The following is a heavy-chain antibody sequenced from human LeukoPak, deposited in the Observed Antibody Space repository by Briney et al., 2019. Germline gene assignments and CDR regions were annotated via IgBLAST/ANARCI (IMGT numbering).Heavy chain of an antibody. CDR3: ARGDYDFWSGPYNWFDP. D-gene: IGHD3-3*01. J-gene: IGHJ5*02. CDR2: IIPIFGTA. V-gene: IGHV1-69*05. Sequence: SVKVSCKASGGTFSSHAISWVRQAPGQGLEWMGRIIPIFGTANYAQKFQGRVTITTDESTSTAYMELSSLRSEDTAVYYCARGDYDFWSGPYNWFDPWGQGTLVTVSS. CDR1: GGTFSSHA.